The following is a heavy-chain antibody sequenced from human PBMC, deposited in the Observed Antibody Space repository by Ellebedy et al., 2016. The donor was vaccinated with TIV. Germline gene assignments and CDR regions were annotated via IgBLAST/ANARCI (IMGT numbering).Heavy chain of an antibody. CDR1: GGSFSGYY. CDR2: IYYSGST. D-gene: IGHD3-22*01. V-gene: IGHV4-34*01. CDR3: ARDSLPTFSTMIDDAFDI. Sequence: SQTLSLTCAVYGGSFSGYYWSWIRQPPGKGLEWIGSIYYSGSTYYNPSLKSRVTISVDTSKNQFSLKLSSVTAADTAVYYCARDSLPTFSTMIDDAFDIWGQGTMVTVSS. J-gene: IGHJ3*02.